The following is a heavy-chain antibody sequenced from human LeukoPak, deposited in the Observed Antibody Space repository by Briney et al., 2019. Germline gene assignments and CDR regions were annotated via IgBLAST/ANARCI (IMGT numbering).Heavy chain of an antibody. V-gene: IGHV3-53*01. Sequence: GGSLRLSCAASGFTVSSTYMAWVRQAPGRGLEWVSIIYSGGTTYYADSVKGRFIISRDNAKNSLFLQMNRLRAEDTAVYYCATYSSLNTREFQYWGQGTLVTVSP. D-gene: IGHD3-22*01. CDR1: GFTVSSTY. CDR2: IYSGGTT. CDR3: ATYSSLNTREFQY. J-gene: IGHJ1*01.